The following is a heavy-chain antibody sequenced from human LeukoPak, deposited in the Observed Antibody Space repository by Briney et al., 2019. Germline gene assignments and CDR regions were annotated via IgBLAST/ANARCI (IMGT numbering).Heavy chain of an antibody. J-gene: IGHJ4*02. D-gene: IGHD3-22*01. CDR1: GITFSTNA. CDR3: AKGDYYYDSSGCFDY. Sequence: GGSLRLSCAASGITFSTNAMSWVRQASGKGLEWVSAISAYGGSTSYADSVKGRFTISRDNSKNTLYLQMNSLRAEDTAVYYCAKGDYYYDSSGCFDYWGQGTLVTVSS. V-gene: IGHV3-23*01. CDR2: ISAYGGST.